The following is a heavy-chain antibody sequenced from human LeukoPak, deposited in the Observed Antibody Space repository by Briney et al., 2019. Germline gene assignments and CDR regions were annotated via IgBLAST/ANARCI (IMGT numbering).Heavy chain of an antibody. Sequence: GRSLRLSCAASGFSFSSYGMHWVRQARGKGLEWLTVISYDGNTIYYADSVKGRFTISRDNSKNTLYLQMNSLRIEDTAVYYCAKDLSVVGAHDSFDVWGQGTMVTVSS. CDR2: ISYDGNTI. CDR1: GFSFSSYG. D-gene: IGHD1-26*01. J-gene: IGHJ3*01. CDR3: AKDLSVVGAHDSFDV. V-gene: IGHV3-30*18.